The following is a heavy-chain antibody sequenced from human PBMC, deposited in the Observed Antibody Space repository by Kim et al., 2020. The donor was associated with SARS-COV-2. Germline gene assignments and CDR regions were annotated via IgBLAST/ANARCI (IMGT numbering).Heavy chain of an antibody. Sequence: YSPSFQGNVTISADKSISTAYLQWSSLKASDTAMYYCARLPWGQQLVLDYWGQGTLVTVSS. V-gene: IGHV5-10-1*01. CDR3: ARLPWGQQLVLDY. D-gene: IGHD6-13*01. J-gene: IGHJ4*02.